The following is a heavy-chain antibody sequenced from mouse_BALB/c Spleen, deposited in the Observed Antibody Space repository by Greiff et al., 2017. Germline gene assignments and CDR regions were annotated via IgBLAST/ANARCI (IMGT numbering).Heavy chain of an antibody. J-gene: IGHJ2*01. CDR1: GFSLTSYG. Sequence: QVQLQQSGPGLVAPSQSLSITCTVSGFSLTSYGVHWVRQPPGKGPEWLGVIWAGGSTNYNSALMSRLSISKDNSKSQVFLKMNSLQTDDTAMYYCARDRNYGNSYYFDYWGQGTTLTVSS. D-gene: IGHD2-1*01. CDR3: ARDRNYGNSYYFDY. V-gene: IGHV2-9*02. CDR2: IWAGGST.